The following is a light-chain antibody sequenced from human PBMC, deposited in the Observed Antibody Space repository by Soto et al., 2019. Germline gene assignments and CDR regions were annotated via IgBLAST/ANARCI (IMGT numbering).Light chain of an antibody. J-gene: IGKJ1*01. CDR3: QQSYSTPRT. CDR1: QYITTY. Sequence: DIQMTQSPSSLSASVGDRVTITCRASQYITTYLNWYQHKPGTAPKLLIYGASSLQSGVPSRFSGNGSGTDFTLTISSLQPEDFATYYCQQSYSTPRTFGQGTKVEIK. CDR2: GAS. V-gene: IGKV1-39*01.